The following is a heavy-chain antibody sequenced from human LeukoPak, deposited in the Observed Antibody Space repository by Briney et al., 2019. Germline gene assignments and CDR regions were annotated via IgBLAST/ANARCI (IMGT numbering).Heavy chain of an antibody. CDR2: VYSSGST. CDR3: ARWGARVSAFDI. V-gene: IGHV4-59*08. D-gene: IGHD1-26*01. CDR1: GGSISRYY. J-gene: IGHJ3*02. Sequence: SETLSLTCTVSGGSISRYYWSWIRQPPGKGLECIGYVYSSGSTNYNPSLKSRVTISIDTSKNQFSLKLSSVTAADTAVYYCARWGARVSAFDIWGQGTMVTVSS.